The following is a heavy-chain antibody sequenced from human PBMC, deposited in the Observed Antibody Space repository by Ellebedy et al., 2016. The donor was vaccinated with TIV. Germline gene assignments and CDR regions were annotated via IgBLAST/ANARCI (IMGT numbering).Heavy chain of an antibody. V-gene: IGHV3-72*01. Sequence: GESLKISCAVSGFTFSDHYMDWVRLAPGKGPEWVGSSRNKAKSYTTDYAASVKGRFTISRDESKNSLYLQMNSLKTEDTAIYDCARDTTSDYWGQGALVTVSS. CDR1: GFTFSDHY. CDR3: ARDTTSDY. D-gene: IGHD1-1*01. CDR2: SRNKAKSYTT. J-gene: IGHJ4*02.